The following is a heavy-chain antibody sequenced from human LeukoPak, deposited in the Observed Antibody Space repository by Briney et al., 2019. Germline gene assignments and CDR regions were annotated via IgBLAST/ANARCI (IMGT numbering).Heavy chain of an antibody. CDR2: IYYSGST. CDR1: GGSISSGGYY. D-gene: IGHD6-13*01. CDR3: ARGGYSSSWYVRGGWFDP. V-gene: IGHV4-31*03. J-gene: IGHJ5*02. Sequence: TSETLSLTCTVSGGSISSGGYYWSWIRQHPGKGLEWIGYIYYSGSTYYNPSLKSRVTISVDTSKNQFSLKLSSVTAADTAVYYCARGGYSSSWYVRGGWFDPWGQGTLVTVSS.